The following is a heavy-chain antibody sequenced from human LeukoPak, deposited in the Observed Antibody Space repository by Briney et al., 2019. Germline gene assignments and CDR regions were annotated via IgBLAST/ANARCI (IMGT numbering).Heavy chain of an antibody. Sequence: GGSLRLSCAASGFTFSSYGMHWVRQAPGKGREGVGFIRYDGSNKYYADSVKGRFAISRDKSKKTLYLQMTSLRPEDPAVYYCTKGPRTVRFGDRHKGIFDYWAREPWSPSPQ. CDR3: TKGPRTVRFGDRHKGIFDY. CDR2: IRYDGSNK. CDR1: GFTFSSYG. V-gene: IGHV3-30*02. J-gene: IGHJ4*02. D-gene: IGHD3-10*01.